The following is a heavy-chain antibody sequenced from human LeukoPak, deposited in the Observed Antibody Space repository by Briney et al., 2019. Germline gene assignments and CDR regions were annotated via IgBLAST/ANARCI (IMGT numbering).Heavy chain of an antibody. D-gene: IGHD3-9*01. CDR2: ISYDGSNK. CDR1: GFTFSSYA. Sequence: GGSLRLSCAASGFTFSSYAMHWVRQAPGKGLEWVAVISYDGSNKYYADSVKGRFTISRDNSKNTLYLQMNSLRAEDTAVDYCARTGAADVLRYFDWLLFIDYWGQGTLVTVSS. V-gene: IGHV3-30-3*01. CDR3: ARTGAADVLRYFDWLLFIDY. J-gene: IGHJ4*02.